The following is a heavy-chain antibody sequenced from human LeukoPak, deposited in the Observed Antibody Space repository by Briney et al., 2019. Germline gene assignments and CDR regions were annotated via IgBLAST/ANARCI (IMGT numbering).Heavy chain of an antibody. V-gene: IGHV3-23*01. CDR3: AKIPSSHYYDSSGLGA. CDR2: ISAGADVI. CDR1: GFSFRDYP. D-gene: IGHD3-22*01. J-gene: IGHJ5*02. Sequence: GGSLRLSCEAAGFSFRDYPMGWVRRASGKRLERVSGISAGADVIFYADPVKGRFTISRDNSKNTLYLQMNSLRAEDTAVYYCAKIPSSHYYDSSGLGAWGQGTLVTVSS.